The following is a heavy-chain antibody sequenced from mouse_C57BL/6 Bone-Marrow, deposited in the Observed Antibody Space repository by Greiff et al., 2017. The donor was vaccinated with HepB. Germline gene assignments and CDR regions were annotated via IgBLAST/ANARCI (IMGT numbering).Heavy chain of an antibody. CDR3: ARITTVVRWYFDV. J-gene: IGHJ1*03. CDR2: IDPSDSYT. CDR1: GYTFTSYW. Sequence: VQLQQPGAELVMPGASVKLSCKASGYTFTSYWMHWVKQRPGQGLEWIGEIDPSDSYTNYNHKFKGKSTLTVDKSSSTAYMQLSSLTSEDSAVYYCARITTVVRWYFDVWGTGTTVTVSS. V-gene: IGHV1-69*01. D-gene: IGHD1-1*01.